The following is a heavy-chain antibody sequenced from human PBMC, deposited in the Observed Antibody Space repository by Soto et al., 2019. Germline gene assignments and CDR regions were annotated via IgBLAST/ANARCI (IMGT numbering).Heavy chain of an antibody. Sequence: PSETLSLTCSVSGGTISGYYWTWIRQPAGKGLEWIGRIYSSGNTKYNPSLQSRVAMSLDTSNNQFSLRLTSVTAADTAVYYCARGQRFSDWFDPWGQGTLVTVSS. V-gene: IGHV4-4*07. CDR2: IYSSGNT. CDR3: ARGQRFSDWFDP. D-gene: IGHD3-3*01. J-gene: IGHJ5*02. CDR1: GGTISGYY.